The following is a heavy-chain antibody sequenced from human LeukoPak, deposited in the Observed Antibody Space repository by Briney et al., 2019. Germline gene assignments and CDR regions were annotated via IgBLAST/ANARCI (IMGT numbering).Heavy chain of an antibody. J-gene: IGHJ6*02. V-gene: IGHV3-15*01. Sequence: PGGSLRLSCAASGFTFSNAWMTWVRQAPGKGLEWVGRIKSKTDGGTTDYAAPVKGRFTISRDDSKNTLYLQMNSPKTEDTAVYYCTTDYDDSSGYNYYYGMDVWGQGTTVTVSS. CDR3: TTDYDDSSGYNYYYGMDV. D-gene: IGHD3-22*01. CDR2: IKSKTDGGTT. CDR1: GFTFSNAW.